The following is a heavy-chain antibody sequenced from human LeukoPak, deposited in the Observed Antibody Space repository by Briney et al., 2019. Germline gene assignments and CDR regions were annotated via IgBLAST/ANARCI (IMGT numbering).Heavy chain of an antibody. J-gene: IGHJ4*02. Sequence: GGTLSLSCAASGLTFRRYAMGWVRQAPGKGLEWVSDISGSGGTTYYADSVKGRFTISRDNSKNTLYLQMNSLRAEDTAVYYCAKDQDLGYYYDSSGYLFDYWGQGTLVTVSS. CDR2: ISGSGGTT. V-gene: IGHV3-23*01. CDR3: AKDQDLGYYYDSSGYLFDY. D-gene: IGHD3-22*01. CDR1: GLTFRRYA.